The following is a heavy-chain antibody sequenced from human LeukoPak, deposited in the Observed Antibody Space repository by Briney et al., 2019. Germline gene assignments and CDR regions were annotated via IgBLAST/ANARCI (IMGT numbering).Heavy chain of an antibody. CDR1: GFTLSRYW. J-gene: IGHJ4*02. CDR3: ARDRDYYNYLEY. V-gene: IGHV3-7*04. Sequence: QPGGSLRLSCAASGFTLSRYWMSWVRQAPGKGLEWVANIKHDGSEKYYVDSVKGRFTISRDNAKNSLYLQMNSLRGEDTAVYYCARDRDYYNYLEYWGQGTLVTVSS. D-gene: IGHD3-10*01. CDR2: IKHDGSEK.